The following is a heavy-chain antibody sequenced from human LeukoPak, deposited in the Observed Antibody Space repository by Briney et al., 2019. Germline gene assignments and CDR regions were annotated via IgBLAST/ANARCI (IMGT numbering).Heavy chain of an antibody. Sequence: GGSLRLSCAASGFTFSSYSMNSVRQAPGKGLEWVSCISSTYIYYGDSVKGRFTISRDNAKNSLYLQMNNLRSEDTAVYFCARPSPPGDGYNPPDHWGQGTLVTVSS. CDR3: ARPSPPGDGYNPPDH. CDR2: ISSTYI. V-gene: IGHV3-21*01. CDR1: GFTFSSYS. D-gene: IGHD5-24*01. J-gene: IGHJ4*02.